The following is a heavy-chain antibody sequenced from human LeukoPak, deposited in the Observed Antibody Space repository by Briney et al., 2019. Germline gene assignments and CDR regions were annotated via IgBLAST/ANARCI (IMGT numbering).Heavy chain of an antibody. Sequence: SETLSLTCAVYGGSFSGYYWSWIRQPPGKGLEWIGEINHSGSTNYNPSLKSRVTISVDTSKNQFSLKLSSVTAADTAVYYRARVGENGDYDLLNYWGQGTLVTVSS. D-gene: IGHD4-17*01. J-gene: IGHJ4*02. V-gene: IGHV4-34*01. CDR1: GGSFSGYY. CDR3: ARVGENGDYDLLNY. CDR2: INHSGST.